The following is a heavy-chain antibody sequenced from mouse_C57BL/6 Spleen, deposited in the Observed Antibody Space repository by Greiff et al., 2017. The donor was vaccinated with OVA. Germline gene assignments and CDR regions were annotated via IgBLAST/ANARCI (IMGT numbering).Heavy chain of an antibody. V-gene: IGHV5-17*01. CDR2: ISSGSSTI. D-gene: IGHD1-1*01. CDR1: GFTFSDYG. Sequence: EVHLVESGGGLVKPGGSLKLSCAASGFTFSDYGMHWVRQAPEKGLEWVAYISSGSSTIYYADTVKGRFTLSRDNAKNTLFLQMTSLRSEDTAMYYCATGGSSYQAWFAYWGQGTLVTVSA. CDR3: ATGGSSYQAWFAY. J-gene: IGHJ3*01.